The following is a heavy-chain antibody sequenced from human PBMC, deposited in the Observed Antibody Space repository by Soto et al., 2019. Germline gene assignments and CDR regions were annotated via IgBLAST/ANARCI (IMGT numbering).Heavy chain of an antibody. CDR2: ISGSGGLT. J-gene: IGHJ3*02. CDR1: GFAFGNYP. V-gene: IGHV3-23*01. CDR3: AKDRTMARGIRAFDI. D-gene: IGHD3-10*01. Sequence: EGQLLQSGGGLVQPGGALRLSCAAFGFAFGNYPMAWVRQTPGKGLEWISTISGSGGLTDYEDSVKGRFAISIDHSKDTVHLQMNSMRVEDTAIYYCAKDRTMARGIRAFDIWGQGKMVNIS.